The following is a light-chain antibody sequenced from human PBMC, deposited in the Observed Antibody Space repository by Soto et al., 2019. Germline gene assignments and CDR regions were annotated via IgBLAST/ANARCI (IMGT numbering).Light chain of an antibody. Sequence: QPVLTQPPLASGTPGQRVTISCSGSSSNIGSHTVNWYQQLPGTAPKLLIYSSEQRPSGVPDRFSGSKSGTSGSLAISGLQSEDEADYYCAAWDDSLNGYVFGTGTKLTVL. CDR2: SSE. CDR3: AAWDDSLNGYV. CDR1: SSNIGSHT. V-gene: IGLV1-44*01. J-gene: IGLJ1*01.